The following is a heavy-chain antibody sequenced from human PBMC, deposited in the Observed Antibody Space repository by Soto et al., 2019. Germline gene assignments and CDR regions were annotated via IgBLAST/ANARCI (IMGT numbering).Heavy chain of an antibody. D-gene: IGHD2-21*02. Sequence: QMQLVQSGPEVKKPGTSVKVSCKASGFTFTSSAVQWVRQARGQRLEWIGWIVVGSGNTNYAQKFQERVTITRDMPTSPAYMELSGLSSEDRAVYYWAAVNRVVTAINAYWGRGPLATVPS. V-gene: IGHV1-58*01. J-gene: IGHJ4*02. CDR1: GFTFTSSA. CDR2: IVVGSGNT. CDR3: AAVNRVVTAINAY.